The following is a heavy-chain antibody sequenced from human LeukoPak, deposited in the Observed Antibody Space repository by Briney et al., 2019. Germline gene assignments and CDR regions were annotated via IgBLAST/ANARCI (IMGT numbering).Heavy chain of an antibody. CDR3: TRGGYSYGLKY. V-gene: IGHV3-53*01. D-gene: IGHD5-18*01. CDR2: IYSGDIT. Sequence: PGGSLRLSCAASGFTVSYNYMSWVRQAPGKGLEWVSVIYSGDITYYADSVKDRFTISRDNSKNTLYLQMNSLRAEDTAVYYCTRGGYSYGLKYWGQGTLVTVSS. J-gene: IGHJ4*02. CDR1: GFTVSYNY.